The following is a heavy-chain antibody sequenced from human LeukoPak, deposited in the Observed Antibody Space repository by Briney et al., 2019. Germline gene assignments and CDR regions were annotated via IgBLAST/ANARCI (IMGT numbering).Heavy chain of an antibody. V-gene: IGHV1-46*01. D-gene: IGHD5-24*01. CDR1: GYTFTSYY. CDR3: ARDRLQLPLDV. J-gene: IGHJ6*04. CDR2: INPSGGST. Sequence: ASVKVSCKASGYTFTSYYMHWVRQAPGQGLEWMGIINPSGGSTSYAQKFQRRVTMTRDTSTSTVYMELSSLRSEETAVYSCARDRLQLPLDVWGKGTAVSVSS.